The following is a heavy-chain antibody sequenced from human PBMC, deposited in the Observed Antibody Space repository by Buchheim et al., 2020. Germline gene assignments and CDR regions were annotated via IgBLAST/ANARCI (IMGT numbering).Heavy chain of an antibody. CDR2: INPNSGGK. CDR3: ARESPVVVTAITGMDV. V-gene: IGHV1-2*02. J-gene: IGHJ6*02. D-gene: IGHD2-21*02. Sequence: QVQLVQSGAEVKKPGASVKVSCKASGYTFTGYYMHWVRQAPGQGLEWMGWINPNSGGKNYAQKFQGRVTMTRDTSISTAYMELSRLRSDDTAVYYCARESPVVVTAITGMDVWGQGTT. CDR1: GYTFTGYY.